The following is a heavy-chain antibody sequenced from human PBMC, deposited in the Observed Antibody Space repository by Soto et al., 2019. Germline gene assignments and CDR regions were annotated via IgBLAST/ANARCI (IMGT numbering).Heavy chain of an antibody. CDR3: ARNWNYDVSGFDP. V-gene: IGHV3-23*01. CDR2: ISRSDADT. J-gene: IGHJ5*02. CDR1: GFTFGSFA. D-gene: IGHD1-7*01. Sequence: PGGSLRLSCAASGFTFGSFAMSWVRQAPGKGLEWVSTISRSDADTCYADSVKGRFTISRDNSKSTLFLQMNSLRAEDTAIYYCARNWNYDVSGFDPWGQGTLVTVSS.